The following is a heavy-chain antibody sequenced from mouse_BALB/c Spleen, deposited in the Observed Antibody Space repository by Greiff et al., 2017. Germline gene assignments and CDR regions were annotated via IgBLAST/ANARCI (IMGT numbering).Heavy chain of an antibody. Sequence: QVQLKESGPGLVAPSQSLSITCTVSGFSLTSYGVHWVRQPPGKGLEWLGVIWAGGSTNYNSALMSRLSISKDNSKSQVFLKMNSLQTDDTAMYYCARGGVRREDWYFEVWGAGTTVTVSS. CDR1: GFSLTSYG. J-gene: IGHJ1*01. CDR3: ARGGVRREDWYFEV. D-gene: IGHD2-14*01. V-gene: IGHV2-9*02. CDR2: IWAGGST.